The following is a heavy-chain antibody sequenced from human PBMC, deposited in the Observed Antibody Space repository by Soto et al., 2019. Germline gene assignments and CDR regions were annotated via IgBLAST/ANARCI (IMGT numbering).Heavy chain of an antibody. V-gene: IGHV1-3*01. CDR3: ARDVRYYDFWSGPPMAPFDY. CDR2: INAGNGNT. CDR1: GYTFTIYA. Sequence: ASVKVSCKASGYTFTIYAMHWVRQAPGQRLEWMGWINAGNGNTKYSQKFQGRVTITRDTSASTAYMELSSLRSEDTAVYYCARDVRYYDFWSGPPMAPFDYWGQGTLVTVSS. D-gene: IGHD3-3*01. J-gene: IGHJ4*02.